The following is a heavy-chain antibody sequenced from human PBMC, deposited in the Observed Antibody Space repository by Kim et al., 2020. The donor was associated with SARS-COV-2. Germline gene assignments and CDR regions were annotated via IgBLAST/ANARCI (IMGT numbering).Heavy chain of an antibody. D-gene: IGHD6-13*01. CDR3: ARLGSYSSSCDY. CDR2: IHPVDSDI. CDR1: GYSFPDYW. V-gene: IGHV5-51*01. J-gene: IGHJ4*02. Sequence: GESLKISCKASGYSFPDYWIGWVRQMPGNDLEWMGIIHPVDSDIRYSPSFQGQVTISADKSVNTAYLQLSRLKASDTAMYYCARLGSYSSSCDYWGQGTL.